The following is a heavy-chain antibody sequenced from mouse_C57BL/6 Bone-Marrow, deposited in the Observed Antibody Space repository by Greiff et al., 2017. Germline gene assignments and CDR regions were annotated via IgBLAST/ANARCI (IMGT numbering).Heavy chain of an antibody. D-gene: IGHD1-1*01. CDR2: IYPGDGDT. V-gene: IGHV1-82*01. CDR1: GYAFSSSW. J-gene: IGHJ3*01. Sequence: QVQLQQSGPELVKPGASVKISCKASGYAFSSSWMNWVKQRPGKGLEWIGRIYPGDGDTNYNGKFKGKATLTADKSSSTAYMQLSSLTSEDSAVYFCARSRYYYGSSYGGFAYWGQGTLVTVSA. CDR3: ARSRYYYGSSYGGFAY.